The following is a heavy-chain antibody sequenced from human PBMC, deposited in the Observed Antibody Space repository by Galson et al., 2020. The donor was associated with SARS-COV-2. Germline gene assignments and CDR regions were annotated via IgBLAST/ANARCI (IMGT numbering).Heavy chain of an antibody. CDR3: ARDLTYCSSTSCYSYYFDY. D-gene: IGHD2-2*01. CDR1: GFTFSSYE. J-gene: IGHJ4*02. CDR2: ISSSGSTI. V-gene: IGHV3-48*03. Sequence: GGSLRLSCAASGFTFSSYEMNWVRQAPGKGLEWVSYISSSGSTIYYADSVKGRFTISRDNAKNSLYLQMNSLRAEDTAVYYCARDLTYCSSTSCYSYYFDYWGQGTLVTVSS.